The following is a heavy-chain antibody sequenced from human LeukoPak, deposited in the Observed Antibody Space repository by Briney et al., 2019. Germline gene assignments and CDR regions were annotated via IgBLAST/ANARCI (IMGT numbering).Heavy chain of an antibody. V-gene: IGHV1-2*02. CDR2: INPNSGGT. D-gene: IGHD2-15*01. Sequence: ASVKVSCKASGYTFTGYCMHWVRQAPGQGLEWMGWINPNSGGTNYAQKFQGRVTMTRDTSISTAYMELSRLRSDDTAVYYCARVLGSPVGWFDYWGQGTLVTVSS. J-gene: IGHJ4*02. CDR1: GYTFTGYC. CDR3: ARVLGSPVGWFDY.